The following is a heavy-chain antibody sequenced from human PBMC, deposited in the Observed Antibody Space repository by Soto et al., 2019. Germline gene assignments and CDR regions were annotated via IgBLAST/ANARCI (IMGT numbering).Heavy chain of an antibody. J-gene: IGHJ6*02. Sequence: SETLSLTCTVSGGSISSGGYYWSWIRQPPGKGLEWIGYIFYTGSTSYNPSLKSRVTISVDTSKNKFSLKLSSVTAADTAVYYCAWVSCLVRAPDYYGTDFWGQGTFVTVSS. CDR3: AWVSCLVRAPDYYGTDF. D-gene: IGHD1-26*01. CDR2: IFYTGST. V-gene: IGHV4-61*08. CDR1: GGSISSGGYY.